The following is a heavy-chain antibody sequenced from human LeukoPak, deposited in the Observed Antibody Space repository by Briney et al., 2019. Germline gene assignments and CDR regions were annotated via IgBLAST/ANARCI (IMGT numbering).Heavy chain of an antibody. J-gene: IGHJ4*02. CDR1: GFTVSSDY. V-gene: IGHV3-53*01. CDR2: IYSDGHT. CDR3: ARGTHSGYGN. D-gene: IGHD5-12*01. Sequence: GGSLRLSCAASGFTVSSDYMSWVRQAPGKGLKWVSVIYSDGHTYYADSVKGRFTISRDNSKNTLYLQMNSLRAEDTAIYYCARGTHSGYGNWGQGTPVTVSS.